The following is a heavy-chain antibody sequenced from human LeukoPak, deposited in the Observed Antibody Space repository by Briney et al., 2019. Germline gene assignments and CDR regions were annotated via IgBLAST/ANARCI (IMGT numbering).Heavy chain of an antibody. Sequence: GGSLRLSCAVSRFTFSNYDMNWVRQAPGKGLEWVSGISPSGDIKYYVDSVKGRFTVSRDNSKNTVHLQINSLRDEDTAVYYCAKDDAWLQFNDWGQGTLVTVSS. CDR2: ISPSGDIK. CDR1: RFTFSNYD. CDR3: AKDDAWLQFND. V-gene: IGHV3-23*01. J-gene: IGHJ4*02. D-gene: IGHD5-24*01.